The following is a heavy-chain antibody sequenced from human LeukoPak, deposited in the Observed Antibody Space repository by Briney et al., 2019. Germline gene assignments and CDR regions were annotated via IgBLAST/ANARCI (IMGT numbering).Heavy chain of an antibody. CDR1: GGSFSGYY. D-gene: IGHD3-22*01. V-gene: IGHV4-34*01. Sequence: SETLSLTCAVYGGSFSGYYWSWIRQPPGKGLEWIGEINHSGSTNYNPSLKSRVTISVDTSKNQFFLKLSSVTAADTAVYYCARGRNGEGLVVVTIQYYFDYWGQGTLVTVSS. J-gene: IGHJ4*02. CDR2: INHSGST. CDR3: ARGRNGEGLVVVTIQYYFDY.